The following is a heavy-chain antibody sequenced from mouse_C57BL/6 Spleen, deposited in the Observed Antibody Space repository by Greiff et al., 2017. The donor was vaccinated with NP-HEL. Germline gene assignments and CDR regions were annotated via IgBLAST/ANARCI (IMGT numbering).Heavy chain of an antibody. J-gene: IGHJ2*01. Sequence: VQVVESGAELVKPGASVKISCKASGYAFSSYWMNWVKQRPGKGLEWIGQIYPGDGDTNYNGKFKGKATLTADKSSSTAYMQLSSLTSEDSAVYFCAFYYDYIFDYWGQGTTLTVSS. CDR1: GYAFSSYW. CDR3: AFYYDYIFDY. V-gene: IGHV1-80*01. CDR2: IYPGDGDT. D-gene: IGHD2-4*01.